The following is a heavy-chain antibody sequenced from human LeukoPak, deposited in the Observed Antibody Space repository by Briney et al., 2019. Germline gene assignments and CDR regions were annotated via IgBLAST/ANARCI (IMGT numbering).Heavy chain of an antibody. Sequence: ASVKDSCKASGYTFTNFGFNWVRQAPGQGLEWMGWISTYNGDTKYAQMFQDRVTMTTDTSTSTVYMELRSLRSDDTAMYYCAREGTVTRSRYYYYMDVWGQGTTITVSS. J-gene: IGHJ6*03. CDR2: ISTYNGDT. V-gene: IGHV1-18*01. D-gene: IGHD4-17*01. CDR1: GYTFTNFG. CDR3: AREGTVTRSRYYYYMDV.